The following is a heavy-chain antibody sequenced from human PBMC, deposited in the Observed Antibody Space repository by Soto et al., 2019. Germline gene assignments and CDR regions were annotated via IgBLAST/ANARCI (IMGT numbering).Heavy chain of an antibody. D-gene: IGHD2-15*01. Sequence: EVQLLESGGGLVQPGGSLRLSCAASGFTFSSYAMSWVRQAPGRGLEWVSAISGSGGSTYYADSVKGRFTISRDNSKNTLYLQMNSLRAEDTAVYYCAKLMVAATDLPYFDYWGQGTLVTVSS. J-gene: IGHJ4*02. CDR1: GFTFSSYA. CDR2: ISGSGGST. CDR3: AKLMVAATDLPYFDY. V-gene: IGHV3-23*01.